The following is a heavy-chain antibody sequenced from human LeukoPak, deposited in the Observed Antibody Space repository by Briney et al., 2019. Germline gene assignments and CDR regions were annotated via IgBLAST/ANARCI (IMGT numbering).Heavy chain of an antibody. D-gene: IGHD3-16*01. CDR2: IKQDGGEK. CDR1: RFTLSSYW. CDR3: ARRGAPIDY. V-gene: IGHV3-7*02. Sequence: RGALRLSCVASRFTLSSYWMTCVCEAPGAGVGCVANIKQDGGEKYFGDSVKGRITISRDNVKSSLYLQMDSLRDEDTAVYYCARRGAPIDYWGQGTLVTVSS. J-gene: IGHJ4*02.